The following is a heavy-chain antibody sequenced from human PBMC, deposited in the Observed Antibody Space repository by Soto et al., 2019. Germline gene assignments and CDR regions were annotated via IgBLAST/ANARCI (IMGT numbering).Heavy chain of an antibody. CDR1: GFTFADYA. D-gene: IGHD3-22*01. CDR3: AKDTRYDSSAFDI. CDR2: ISWNSGSI. V-gene: IGHV3-9*01. J-gene: IGHJ3*02. Sequence: EVQLVESGGGLVQPGRSLRLSCAASGFTFADYAMHWVRQAPGKGLEWVSGISWNSGSIGYADSVKGRFNISRDNAKNPLYQQMNSLRDEGTTLYYCAKDTRYDSSAFDIWGQGTMVTVSS.